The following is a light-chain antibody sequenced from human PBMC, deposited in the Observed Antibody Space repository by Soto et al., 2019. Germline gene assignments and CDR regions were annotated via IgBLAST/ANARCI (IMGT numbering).Light chain of an antibody. V-gene: IGLV1-44*01. Sequence: QSVLPQPPSLSGTPGQRVTISCSGSSSNIGGNTVHWYQHLPGTAPKLLIYNNDQRPSGVPARFSGSTSGTSASLDISELQSDDEAHYYCATCDDSLNAAVFGGGTQLTVL. CDR1: SSNIGGNT. CDR2: NND. CDR3: ATCDDSLNAAV. J-gene: IGLJ7*01.